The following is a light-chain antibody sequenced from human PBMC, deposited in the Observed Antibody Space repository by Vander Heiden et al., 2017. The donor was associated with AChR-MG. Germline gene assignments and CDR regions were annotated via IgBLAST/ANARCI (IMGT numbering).Light chain of an antibody. Sequence: QSVLTPPPSRSGAHAHRATISCTGSSSNIGAGLDVHWYQQLPGTAPKLLIYGNSNRPSGVPGRFSGSKSGTSASLAITGLQAEDEADYYCQSYDSSLSGSRVFGGGTKLTVL. J-gene: IGLJ2*01. CDR1: SSNIGAGLD. CDR2: GNS. V-gene: IGLV1-40*01. CDR3: QSYDSSLSGSRV.